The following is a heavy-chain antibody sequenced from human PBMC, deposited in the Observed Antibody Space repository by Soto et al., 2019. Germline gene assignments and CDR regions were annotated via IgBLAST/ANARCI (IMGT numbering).Heavy chain of an antibody. V-gene: IGHV4-4*02. CDR1: GGSISSSNW. CDR2: IYHSGST. D-gene: IGHD3-22*01. Sequence: QVQLQESGPGLVKPSGTLSLTCAVSGGSISSSNWWSWVRQPPGKGLEWIGEIYHSGSTNYNPSLKSRVIISVDKSKNQFSLKLSSVTAADTAVYYCARLPPPYDSSGYYYYFDYWGQGTLVTVSS. J-gene: IGHJ4*02. CDR3: ARLPPPYDSSGYYYYFDY.